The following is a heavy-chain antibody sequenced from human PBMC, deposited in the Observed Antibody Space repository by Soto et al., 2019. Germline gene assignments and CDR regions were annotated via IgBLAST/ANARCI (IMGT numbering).Heavy chain of an antibody. CDR1: GFTFSSYA. CDR3: AYSPRITRVRDRDWFDP. J-gene: IGHJ5*02. D-gene: IGHD3-10*01. CDR2: ISGSGGST. Sequence: EVQLLESGGGLVQPGGSLRLSCAASGFTFSSYAMSWVRQAPGKGLEWVSAISGSGGSTYYADSVKGRFTISRDNSKNTLYLQMNSLRAEDTAVYYCAYSPRITRVRDRDWFDPWGQGTLVTVSS. V-gene: IGHV3-23*01.